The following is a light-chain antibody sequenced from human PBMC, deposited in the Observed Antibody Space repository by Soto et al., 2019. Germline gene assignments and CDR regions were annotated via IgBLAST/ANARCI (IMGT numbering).Light chain of an antibody. CDR2: DAS. J-gene: IGKJ4*01. CDR3: QQFNNYLT. Sequence: AIQLPQSPSSLSASVGDRVTITCRASQGISSALAWYQQKPGKAPKLLIYDASSLESGVPSRFSGSGSGTDLNLTISSLQPEDFEAYYCQQFNNYLTFGGGTKVEIK. V-gene: IGKV1D-13*01. CDR1: QGISSA.